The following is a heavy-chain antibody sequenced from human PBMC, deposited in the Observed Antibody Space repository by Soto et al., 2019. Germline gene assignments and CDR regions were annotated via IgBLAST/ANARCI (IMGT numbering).Heavy chain of an antibody. V-gene: IGHV1-3*05. CDR2: INAGNGNT. D-gene: IGHD2-21*02. CDR3: ARSIVVVTALDY. Sequence: QVQLVQSGAEEKKPGASVKVSCKASGYTCTSYAMHWVRQAPGQRLEWMGWINAGNGNTTYSQKFQGRVTITRDTSASTAYMELSSLRSEDTAVYYCARSIVVVTALDYWGQGTLVTVSS. J-gene: IGHJ4*02. CDR1: GYTCTSYA.